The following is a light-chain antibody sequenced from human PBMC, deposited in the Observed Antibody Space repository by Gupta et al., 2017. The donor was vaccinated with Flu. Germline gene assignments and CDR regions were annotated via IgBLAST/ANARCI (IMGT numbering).Light chain of an antibody. J-gene: IGLJ2*01. CDR3: QSFDNSLGVV. V-gene: IGLV1-40*01. Sequence: QSVLTQPPSVSGAPGQRVSISCTGSSSNIGAGYDVHWYQQLPGTAPKLLIYGNNNRPSGVPDRFSGSKSGTSASLAITGLQAEDEADYYCQSFDNSLGVVFGGGTKLTVL. CDR2: GNN. CDR1: SSNIGAGYD.